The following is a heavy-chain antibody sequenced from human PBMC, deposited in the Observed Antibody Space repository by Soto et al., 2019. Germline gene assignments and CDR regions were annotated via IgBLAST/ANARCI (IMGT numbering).Heavy chain of an antibody. Sequence: PSETLSLTCTVSGGSISSSSYYWGWIRQPPGKGLEWIGSIYYSGSTYYNPSLKSRVTISVDTSKNQFSLKLSSVTAADTAVYYCARTYYDFWSGLEYYMDVWGKGTTVTVSS. J-gene: IGHJ6*03. V-gene: IGHV4-39*01. CDR1: GGSISSSSYY. CDR3: ARTYYDFWSGLEYYMDV. D-gene: IGHD3-3*01. CDR2: IYYSGST.